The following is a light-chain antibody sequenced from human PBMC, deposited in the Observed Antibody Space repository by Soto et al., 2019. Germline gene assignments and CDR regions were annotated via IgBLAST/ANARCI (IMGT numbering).Light chain of an antibody. Sequence: EIVMTQSPATLSVSPGERATLSCRASQSVSRNLAWYQQKPGQAPRLLIYGASTRATGIPARFSGSGSGTEFTLTISSLQSEDFAVYYCQQYNNWTPGTFGQGTKLEIK. CDR3: QQYNNWTPGT. V-gene: IGKV3-15*01. CDR1: QSVSRN. CDR2: GAS. J-gene: IGKJ2*01.